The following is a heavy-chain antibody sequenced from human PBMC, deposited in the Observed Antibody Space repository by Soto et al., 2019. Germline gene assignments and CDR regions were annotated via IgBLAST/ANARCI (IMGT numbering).Heavy chain of an antibody. CDR2: LSNNGINT. CDR1: GFTFSTYT. D-gene: IGHD6-19*01. J-gene: IGHJ4*02. Sequence: QVELVESGGGVVQPGRSLRLSCAASGFTFSTYTMYWVRQAPGKGLEWVAGLSNNGINTDYADSVKGRFTISRDNSMHTLHLQMNSLRAEDTAVYFCAREWSLSVAAPGYWVQGTLVTVSS. V-gene: IGHV3-30-3*01. CDR3: AREWSLSVAAPGY.